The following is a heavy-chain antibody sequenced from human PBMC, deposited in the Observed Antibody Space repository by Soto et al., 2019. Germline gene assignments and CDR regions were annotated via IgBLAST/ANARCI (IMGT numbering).Heavy chain of an antibody. CDR2: IYYSGST. CDR3: ARGSGVIIGNWFDP. J-gene: IGHJ5*02. Sequence: SETLCLTCTVSGGSISSGDYYWSWIRQPPGKGLEWIGYIYYSGSTYYNPSLKSRVTISVDTSKNQFSLKLSSVTAADTAVYYCARGSGVIIGNWFDPWGQGTLVTVSS. CDR1: GGSISSGDYY. V-gene: IGHV4-30-4*01. D-gene: IGHD3-3*01.